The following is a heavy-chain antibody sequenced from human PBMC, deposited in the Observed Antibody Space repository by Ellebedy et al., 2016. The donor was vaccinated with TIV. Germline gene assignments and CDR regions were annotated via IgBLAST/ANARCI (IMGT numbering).Heavy chain of an antibody. Sequence: SETLSLTXTVSGASVSDYFWTWIRQPPGKGLEWIGCTSYSGSTNYNPSLKSRITTSLDTSKNQFTLKLSSVTAADTALYYCARGHYGDYGGYHYYGMDVWGQGTTVTVSS. CDR2: TSYSGST. J-gene: IGHJ6*02. V-gene: IGHV4-59*02. CDR1: GASVSDYF. CDR3: ARGHYGDYGGYHYYGMDV. D-gene: IGHD4-17*01.